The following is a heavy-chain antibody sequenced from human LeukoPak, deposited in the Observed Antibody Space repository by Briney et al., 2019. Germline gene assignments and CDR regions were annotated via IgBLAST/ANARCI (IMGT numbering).Heavy chain of an antibody. CDR2: INSEGSST. J-gene: IGHJ3*01. V-gene: IGHV3-74*01. D-gene: IGHD2-2*01. Sequence: GGSLRLSCAASGFTFSNYWMHWVRQAPGKGLVWVSRINSEGSSTNYADSVKGRFTISRDNAKNTLSLQMNSLRAEDTAVYYCAREGLVCIRTSCYLAAFDLWGQGTVVTVSS. CDR1: GFTFSNYW. CDR3: AREGLVCIRTSCYLAAFDL.